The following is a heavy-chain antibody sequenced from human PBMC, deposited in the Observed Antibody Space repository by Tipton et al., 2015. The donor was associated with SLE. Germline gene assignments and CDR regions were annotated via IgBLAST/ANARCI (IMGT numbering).Heavy chain of an antibody. D-gene: IGHD1-26*01. CDR1: GYSISSGYY. V-gene: IGHV4-38-2*02. J-gene: IGHJ4*02. CDR2: INHSGST. CDR3: ARSEVGATPFDY. Sequence: TLSLTCTVSGYSISSGYYWGWIRQPPGKGLEWIGYINHSGSTNYNPSLKSRVTISVDTSKNQFSLKLSSVTAADTAVYYCARSEVGATPFDYWGQGTLVTVSS.